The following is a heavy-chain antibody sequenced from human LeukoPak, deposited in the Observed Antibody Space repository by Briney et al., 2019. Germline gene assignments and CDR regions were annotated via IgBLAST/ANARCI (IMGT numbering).Heavy chain of an antibody. CDR1: GLTFSSSG. V-gene: IGHV3-30-3*01. Sequence: GGSLRISCAASGLTFSSSGMQWVRQAPGKGLEWVAVISYDGSNKYYADSVKGRFTISRDNSKNTLYLQMNSLRAEDTAEYYCARGNSGIYSHFDYWGQGTLVTVSS. D-gene: IGHD1-26*01. CDR2: ISYDGSNK. J-gene: IGHJ4*02. CDR3: ARGNSGIYSHFDY.